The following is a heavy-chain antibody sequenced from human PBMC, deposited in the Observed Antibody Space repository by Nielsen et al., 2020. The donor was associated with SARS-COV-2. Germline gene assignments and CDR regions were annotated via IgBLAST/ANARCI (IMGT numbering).Heavy chain of an antibody. CDR2: ISFDGGTE. D-gene: IGHD2-15*01. J-gene: IGHJ4*02. CDR1: GFTFSSYA. V-gene: IGHV3-30-3*01. Sequence: LRLSCEASGFTFSSYAMHLVRQAPGKGLEWVAVISFDGGTEYYADSVKGRFTISRDNSNNTLNLKMSSLRAEDTAIYYCARDREWKGIWYYFDNWGQGTLVTVSS. CDR3: ARDREWKGIWYYFDN.